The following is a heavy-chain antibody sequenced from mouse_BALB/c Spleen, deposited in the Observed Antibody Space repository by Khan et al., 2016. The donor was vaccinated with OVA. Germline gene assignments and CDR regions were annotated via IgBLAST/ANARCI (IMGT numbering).Heavy chain of an antibody. CDR2: IRSGGDYT. D-gene: IGHD1-1*01. CDR3: ASHLAGSCAY. CDR1: GFTFSSYS. J-gene: IGHJ3*01. Sequence: EVELVESGGDLVKPGGSLKLSCAASGFTFSSYSMSWFRQTPDKRLEWVATIRSGGDYTYYPASVKGRFTISRDNARNTLYLQMSSLKSEDTAMYYCASHLAGSCAYWGQGTLVTVSA. V-gene: IGHV5-6*01.